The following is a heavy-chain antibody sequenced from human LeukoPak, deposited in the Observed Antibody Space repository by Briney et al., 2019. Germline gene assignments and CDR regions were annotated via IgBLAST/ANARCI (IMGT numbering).Heavy chain of an antibody. Sequence: GGSLGLSCAASGVIFSNYWMHWVRQAPGKGLVWVSRINRDGSSTSYAVSVKGRFTISRDNSKDTLYLQMNSLRAEDTAVYYCAKGPLSHFDYWGQGTLVTVSS. CDR2: INRDGSST. D-gene: IGHD2/OR15-2a*01. CDR3: AKGPLSHFDY. CDR1: GVIFSNYW. V-gene: IGHV3-74*01. J-gene: IGHJ4*02.